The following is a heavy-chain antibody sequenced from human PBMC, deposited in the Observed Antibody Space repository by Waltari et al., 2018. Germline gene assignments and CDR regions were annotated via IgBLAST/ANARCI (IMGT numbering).Heavy chain of an antibody. D-gene: IGHD3-3*01. CDR2: ISFDDKNK. J-gene: IGHJ4*02. Sequence: QLQLVESGGVVVQPVRSLRLSCLVSVFTFITYAMHWVRQAPGKGLEWVAGISFDDKNKYYADSGKGRCTISRDNSRSILYLQMNSLRIDDTAVYCWAALNNLWSDVTWGQGTLVTVSS. CDR3: AALNNLWSDVT. CDR1: VFTFITYA. V-gene: IGHV3-30*01.